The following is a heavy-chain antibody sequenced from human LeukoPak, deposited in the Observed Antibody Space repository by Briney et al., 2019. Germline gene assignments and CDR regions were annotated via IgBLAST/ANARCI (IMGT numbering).Heavy chain of an antibody. CDR1: GGTFSSYA. V-gene: IGHV1-69*04. Sequence: GASVKVSCRASGGTFSSYAISWVRQAPGQGLEWMGRIIPILGIANYAQKFQGRVTITADKSTSTAYMELSSLRSEDTAVYYCARGLDGSGSYYYWGQGTLVTVSS. J-gene: IGHJ4*02. CDR2: IIPILGIA. CDR3: ARGLDGSGSYYY. D-gene: IGHD3-10*01.